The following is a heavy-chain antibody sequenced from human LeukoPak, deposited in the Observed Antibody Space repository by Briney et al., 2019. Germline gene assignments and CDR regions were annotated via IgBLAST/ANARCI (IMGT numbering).Heavy chain of an antibody. V-gene: IGHV4-34*01. Sequence: SETLSLTCAVYGGSFSGYYWSWIRQPPGKGLEWIGEINHSGSTNYNPSLKSRVTISVDTSKNQFSLKLSPVTAADTAVYYCARGRNRPKNLNYGVSYYYGMDVWGQGTTVTVSS. CDR1: GGSFSGYY. CDR2: INHSGST. D-gene: IGHD1-7*01. CDR3: ARGRNRPKNLNYGVSYYYGMDV. J-gene: IGHJ6*02.